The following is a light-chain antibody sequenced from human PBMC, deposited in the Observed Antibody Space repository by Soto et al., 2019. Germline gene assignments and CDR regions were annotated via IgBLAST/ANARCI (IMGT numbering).Light chain of an antibody. CDR1: QSIRTT. CDR3: QQYNTRPLT. CDR2: AAS. Sequence: EIVLTQSPATLSVSPGGSATLSCRASQSIRTTLAWYQQKPGQAPRLLIHAASTRATGFPARFSGSGSGTAFTLTSLSLQYLDFAVYYCQQYNTRPLTFGQGTKVEIK. J-gene: IGKJ1*01. V-gene: IGKV3-15*01.